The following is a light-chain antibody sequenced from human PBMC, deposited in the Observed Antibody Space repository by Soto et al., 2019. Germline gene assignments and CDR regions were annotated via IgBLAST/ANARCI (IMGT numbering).Light chain of an antibody. CDR3: QQRSNLPPYT. CDR1: QSVSSY. J-gene: IGKJ2*01. Sequence: EIVLTQSPATLSLSPGERATLSCRASQSVSSYLAWYQQKPGQAPRLLIYDASNRATGITARFSGSGSGTDFTLSISSLEPEDFAVYYCQQRSNLPPYTFGQGTKLEIK. CDR2: DAS. V-gene: IGKV3-11*01.